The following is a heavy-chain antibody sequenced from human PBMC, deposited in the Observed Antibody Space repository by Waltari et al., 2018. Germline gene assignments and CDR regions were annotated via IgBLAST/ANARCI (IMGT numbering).Heavy chain of an antibody. CDR2: VAYTGST. CDR3: ARHTVLVTSTGVFDF. CDR1: GRSISTYY. Sequence: QVQVQESGPGLVKPSETLSLPCTVSGRSISTYYLSWIRQSPGRGLEWIGYVAYTGSTNYSPSLKSRVIISMDTSTNQLSLKLSSVTAADTAVYYCARHTVLVTSTGVFDFGGQGTLVTVSP. D-gene: IGHD4-17*01. J-gene: IGHJ4*02. V-gene: IGHV4-59*08.